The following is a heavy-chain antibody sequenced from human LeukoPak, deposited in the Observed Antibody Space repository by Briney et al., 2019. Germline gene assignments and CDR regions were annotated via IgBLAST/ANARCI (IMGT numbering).Heavy chain of an antibody. Sequence: PGGSLRLSCAASGFTFSSYAMSWVRQAPGKGLEWVSAISGSGGSTYYADSVKGRFTIPRDNSKNTLYLQMNSLRAEDTAVYYCAKVKEPRIAVAGADYWGQGTLVTVSS. CDR2: ISGSGGST. J-gene: IGHJ4*02. CDR3: AKVKEPRIAVAGADY. V-gene: IGHV3-23*01. CDR1: GFTFSSYA. D-gene: IGHD6-19*01.